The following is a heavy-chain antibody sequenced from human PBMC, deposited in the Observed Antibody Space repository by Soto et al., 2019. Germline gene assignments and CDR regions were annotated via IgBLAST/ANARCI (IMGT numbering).Heavy chain of an antibody. CDR1: GFTFSSYG. CDR3: ARGSVGYSYGFSGY. CDR2: IWYDGSNK. V-gene: IGHV3-33*01. D-gene: IGHD5-18*01. Sequence: GGSLRLSCAASGFTFSSYGMHWVRQAPGKGLEWVAVIWYDGSNKYYADSVKGRFTISRDNSKNTLYLQMDSLRAEDTAVYYCARGSVGYSYGFSGYWGQGTLVTVSS. J-gene: IGHJ4*02.